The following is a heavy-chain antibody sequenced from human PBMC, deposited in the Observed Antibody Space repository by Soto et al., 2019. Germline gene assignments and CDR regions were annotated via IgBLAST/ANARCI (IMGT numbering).Heavy chain of an antibody. CDR2: ISSSSSRI. V-gene: IGHV3-48*04. J-gene: IGHJ4*02. CDR1: GFSFNTYA. D-gene: IGHD6-25*01. CDR3: ASDPGIAAAGMDY. Sequence: EVQLVEAGGGLIQPGGSLRLSCAASGFSFNTYAMNWVRQAPGKGLEWISYISSSSSRIYYADSVKGRFTLSRDNAKNSLYLQMNSMRAEDPAVYSCASDPGIAAAGMDYWGQGTLVTVSS.